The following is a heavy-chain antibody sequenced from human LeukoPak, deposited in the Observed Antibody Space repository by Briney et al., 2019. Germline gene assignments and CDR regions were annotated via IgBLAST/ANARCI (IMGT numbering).Heavy chain of an antibody. CDR1: GGTFSSYA. D-gene: IGHD2-15*01. J-gene: IGHJ5*02. V-gene: IGHV1-69*04. CDR3: ARAHCSGGSCYSSWNWFDP. CDR2: IIPILGIA. Sequence: GSSVKVSCKASGGTFSSYAISWVRQAPGQGLEWMGRIIPILGIANYAQKFQGRVTITADKSTSTAYMELSSLRSEDTAVYYCARAHCSGGSCYSSWNWFDPWGQGTLVTVSS.